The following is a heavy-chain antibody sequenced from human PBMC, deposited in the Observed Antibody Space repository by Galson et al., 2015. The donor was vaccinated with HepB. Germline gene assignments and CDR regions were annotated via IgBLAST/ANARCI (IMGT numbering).Heavy chain of an antibody. CDR2: IYANNEKI. V-gene: IGHV3-48*02. D-gene: IGHD3-10*01. CDR1: GFTFSTSD. Sequence: SLRLSCAASGFTFSTSDMHWVRQAPGKGLEWVSQIYANNEKIYYADSVEGRFTISRDNAQNSLFLQMTSLRDEDTAVYFCARDLDYYNSGAYYDAFDIWGQGTMVTVSS. J-gene: IGHJ3*02. CDR3: ARDLDYYNSGAYYDAFDI.